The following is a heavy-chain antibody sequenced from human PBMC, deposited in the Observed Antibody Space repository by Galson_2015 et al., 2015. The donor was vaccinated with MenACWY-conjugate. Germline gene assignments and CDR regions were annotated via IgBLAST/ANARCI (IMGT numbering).Heavy chain of an antibody. CDR1: GGSIRSGAHY. D-gene: IGHD5-12*01. Sequence: TLSLTCTVSGGSIRSGAHYWSWIRQHPGKGLEWIGSIYYSGSSYYNPSLKSRVTISVDTSKNQFSLKLISVTAADTAVYYCARLLQTYSGYAQYYFDYWGQGTLVTVSS. V-gene: IGHV4-31*03. CDR3: ARLLQTYSGYAQYYFDY. CDR2: IYYSGSS. J-gene: IGHJ4*02.